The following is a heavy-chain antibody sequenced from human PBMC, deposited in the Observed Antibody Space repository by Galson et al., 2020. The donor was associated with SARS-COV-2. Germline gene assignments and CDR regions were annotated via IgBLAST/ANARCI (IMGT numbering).Heavy chain of an antibody. D-gene: IGHD2-15*01. V-gene: IGHV4-31*03. CDR1: GGSISSGGYY. CDR2: IYYSGST. J-gene: IGHJ6*04. Sequence: SETLSLTCTVSGGSISSGGYYWSWIRQHPGKGLEWIGYIYYSGSTYYNPSLKSRVTISVDTSKNQFSLKLSSVTAADTAVYYCARDVNLTICGGGRCPYDGMDVWGKGTTVTVSS. CDR3: ARDVNLTICGGGRCPYDGMDV.